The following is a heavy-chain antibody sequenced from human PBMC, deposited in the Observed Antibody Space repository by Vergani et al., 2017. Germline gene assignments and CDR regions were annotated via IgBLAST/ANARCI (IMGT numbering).Heavy chain of an antibody. CDR1: GFTFSSYS. Sequence: EVQLVESGGGLVKPGGSLRLSCAASGFTFSSYSMNWVRQAPGKGLEWVSSLSSSSNYIYYADSLRGRFTISRDNAKNSLYLQMNSLRAEDTAVYYCARPSAPGDYDALDIWGQGTMVTVSS. CDR3: ARPSAPGDYDALDI. V-gene: IGHV3-21*01. CDR2: LSSSSNYI. J-gene: IGHJ3*02. D-gene: IGHD4-17*01.